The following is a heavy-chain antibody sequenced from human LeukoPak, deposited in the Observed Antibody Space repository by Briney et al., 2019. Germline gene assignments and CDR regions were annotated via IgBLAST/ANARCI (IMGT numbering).Heavy chain of an antibody. CDR3: ATDKGGPGTTFHDPFDN. CDR2: FDPEDGET. Sequence: GASVKVSCKVSGHTLSEISMHWVRQAPGKGLEWMGSFDPEDGETMYAENFQGRFTMTEDTSRDTAYMELSSLRSEDTAVYLCATDKGGPGTTFHDPFDNWGQGTMVTVSS. D-gene: IGHD1-7*01. V-gene: IGHV1-24*01. CDR1: GHTLSEIS. J-gene: IGHJ3*02.